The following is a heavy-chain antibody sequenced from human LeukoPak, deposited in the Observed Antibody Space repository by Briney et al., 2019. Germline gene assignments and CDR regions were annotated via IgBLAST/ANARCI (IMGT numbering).Heavy chain of an antibody. CDR3: ARVTGYSSSWYLYYYYYYMDV. D-gene: IGHD6-13*01. CDR1: GFTFSSYG. V-gene: IGHV3-23*01. CDR2: ISGSGGST. Sequence: GGSLRLSCAASGFTFSSYGMSWVRQAPGKGLEWVSAISGSGGSTYYADSVKGRFTISRDNAKNSLYLQMNSLRAEDTAVYYCARVTGYSSSWYLYYYYYYMDVWGKGTTVTVSS. J-gene: IGHJ6*03.